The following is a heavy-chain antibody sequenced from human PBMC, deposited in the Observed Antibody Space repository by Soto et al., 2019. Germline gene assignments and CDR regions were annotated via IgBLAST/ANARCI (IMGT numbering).Heavy chain of an antibody. J-gene: IGHJ5*02. V-gene: IGHV4-31*03. Sequence: QVQLQESGPGLVKPSQTLSLTCSLSGGSITSDEFYWTWIRQSPGKGLEWIGYIYSSGRTHYNPSLKSRINISLDTSNNLLSLRLSSVTAADTAVYYCARMGFHLGELSRNWFDPWGRGTLVTVSS. CDR2: IYSSGRT. CDR3: ARMGFHLGELSRNWFDP. D-gene: IGHD3-16*02. CDR1: GGSITSDEFY.